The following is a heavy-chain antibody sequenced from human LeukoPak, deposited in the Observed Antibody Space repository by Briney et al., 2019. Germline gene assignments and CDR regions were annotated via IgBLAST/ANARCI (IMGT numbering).Heavy chain of an antibody. V-gene: IGHV3-23*01. D-gene: IGHD4-17*01. J-gene: IGHJ4*02. CDR2: ISGSGEFT. CDR1: GFMFSSYA. CDR3: AKVGYGDLDH. Sequence: GGSLRLSCAASGFMFSSYAMTWVRQAPGKGLEWVSSISGSGEFTDYADSVKGRFTISRDNPENTVYLQMSSLRDDDTATYFCAKVGYGDLDHWGQGVLVPVSS.